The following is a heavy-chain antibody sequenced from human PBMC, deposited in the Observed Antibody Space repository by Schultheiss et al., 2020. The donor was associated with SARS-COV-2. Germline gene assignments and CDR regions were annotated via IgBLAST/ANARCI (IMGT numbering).Heavy chain of an antibody. CDR2: INHSGST. Sequence: SETLSLTCAVYGGSFSGYYWSWIRQPPGKGLEWIGEINHSGSTNYNPSLKSRVTISVDTSKNQFSLKLSSVTAADTAVYYCARVPITMATFDYWGQGTLVTVSS. J-gene: IGHJ4*02. D-gene: IGHD3-10*01. V-gene: IGHV4-34*01. CDR1: GGSFSGYY. CDR3: ARVPITMATFDY.